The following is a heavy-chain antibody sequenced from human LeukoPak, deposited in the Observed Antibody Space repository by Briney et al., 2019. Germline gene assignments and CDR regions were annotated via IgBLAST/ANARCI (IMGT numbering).Heavy chain of an antibody. D-gene: IGHD6-13*01. CDR1: GFTFRSYF. Sequence: GGSLRLSCAASGFTFRSYFIHWVRQAPGKGLEWVAVISYDGSNKYYADSVKGRFTISRDNSKNTLSLQMNSLRAEDTAVYYCARVKYSNLDPPVYWGQGTLVTVSS. V-gene: IGHV3-30*04. CDR3: ARVKYSNLDPPVY. CDR2: ISYDGSNK. J-gene: IGHJ4*02.